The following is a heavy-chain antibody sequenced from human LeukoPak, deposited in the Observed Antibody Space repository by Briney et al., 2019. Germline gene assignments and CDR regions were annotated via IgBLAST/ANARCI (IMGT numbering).Heavy chain of an antibody. D-gene: IGHD4-17*01. CDR2: INHSGST. CDR3: ARGLGTTVTTWAN. Sequence: SETLSFTCAVYGGSFSGYYWSWIRQPPGKGLEWIGEINHSGSTNYNPSLKSPVTISVDTSKNQFSLKLSSVTAADKAVYYCARGLGTTVTTWANWGQGNLVTVSS. J-gene: IGHJ4*02. V-gene: IGHV4-34*01. CDR1: GGSFSGYY.